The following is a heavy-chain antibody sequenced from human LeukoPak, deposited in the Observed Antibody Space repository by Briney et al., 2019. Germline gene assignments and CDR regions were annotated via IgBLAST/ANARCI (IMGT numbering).Heavy chain of an antibody. J-gene: IGHJ4*02. Sequence: GGSLRLSCAASGFTFSRSAMTWVRQGPGTGLEFVASIIYSGGATYYADSVKGRFTTSRDNSKNTLYLQMNSLRAEDTALYYCAKDGLYYDGSEHVYYFDSWGQGTLVTVSS. V-gene: IGHV3-23*01. CDR3: AKDGLYYDGSEHVYYFDS. CDR2: IIYSGGAT. CDR1: GFTFSRSA. D-gene: IGHD3-22*01.